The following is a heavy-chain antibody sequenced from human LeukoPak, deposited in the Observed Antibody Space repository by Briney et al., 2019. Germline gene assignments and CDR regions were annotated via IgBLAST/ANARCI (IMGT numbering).Heavy chain of an antibody. CDR1: GGSISSYY. V-gene: IGHV4-59*01. D-gene: IGHD4-17*01. CDR2: IYYSGSP. Sequence: SETLSLTCTVSGGSISSYYWSWIRQPPGKGLEWIGYIYYSGSPNYHPSLKSRVTISVDTSKNQFSLKLSSVTAADTAVYYCARGSDYGDYFDYWGQGTLVTVSS. CDR3: ARGSDYGDYFDY. J-gene: IGHJ4*02.